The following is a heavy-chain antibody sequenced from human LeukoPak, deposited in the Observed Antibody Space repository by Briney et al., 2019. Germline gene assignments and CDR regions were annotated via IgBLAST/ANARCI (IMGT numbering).Heavy chain of an antibody. D-gene: IGHD2-2*01. J-gene: IGHJ4*02. V-gene: IGHV4-34*01. CDR3: ARGPTYQPIDF. CDR1: GGSFTGYY. Sequence: SVTLSLTCGAHGGSFTGYYWSWIRQPPGKGLEWIGEINHSGSTNYNPSLKSRVTMSVDTSKNQFSLKLSSVTAADTAVYYCARGPTYQPIDFWGQGTLVTVSS. CDR2: INHSGST.